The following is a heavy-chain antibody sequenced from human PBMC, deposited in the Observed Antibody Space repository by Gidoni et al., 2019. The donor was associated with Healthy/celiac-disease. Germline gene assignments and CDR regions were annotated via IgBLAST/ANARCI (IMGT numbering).Heavy chain of an antibody. D-gene: IGHD5-18*01. CDR3: ARDQDRTAMVMDYFDY. CDR1: GFTFSSYW. V-gene: IGHV3-7*01. Sequence: EVQLVESGGGLVQPGGSLRLSCAASGFTFSSYWMGWVRQAPGKGLEWVANIKQDGSEKYYVDSVKGRFTISRDNAKNSLYLQMNSLRAEDTAMYYCARDQDRTAMVMDYFDYWGQGTLVTVSS. CDR2: IKQDGSEK. J-gene: IGHJ4*02.